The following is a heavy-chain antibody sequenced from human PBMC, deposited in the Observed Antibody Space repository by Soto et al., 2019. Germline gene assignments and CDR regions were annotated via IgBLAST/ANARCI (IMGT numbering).Heavy chain of an antibody. V-gene: IGHV3-9*01. CDR2: ISWNSGSI. CDR3: AKDMITFGGVIVLNAFDI. CDR1: GFTFDDYA. D-gene: IGHD3-16*02. J-gene: IGHJ3*02. Sequence: GGSLRLSCAASGFTFDDYAMHRVRQAPGKGLEWVSGISWNSGSIGYADSVKGRFTISRDNAKNSLYLQMNSLRAEDTALYYCAKDMITFGGVIVLNAFDIWGQGTMVTVSS.